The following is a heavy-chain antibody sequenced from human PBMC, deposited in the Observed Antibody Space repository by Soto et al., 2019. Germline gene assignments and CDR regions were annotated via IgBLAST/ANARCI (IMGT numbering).Heavy chain of an antibody. CDR1: GGSISSGGYY. CDR2: IYYSGST. CDR3: AREQSIAAAVGFDY. J-gene: IGHJ4*02. Sequence: QVQLQESGPGLVKPSQTLSLTCTVSGGSISSGGYYWSWIRQHPGKGLEWIGYIYYSGSTYYNPSLMSRVTISVDTSKNQFSLKLSSVTAADTAVYYCAREQSIAAAVGFDYWGQGTLVTVSS. V-gene: IGHV4-31*03. D-gene: IGHD6-13*01.